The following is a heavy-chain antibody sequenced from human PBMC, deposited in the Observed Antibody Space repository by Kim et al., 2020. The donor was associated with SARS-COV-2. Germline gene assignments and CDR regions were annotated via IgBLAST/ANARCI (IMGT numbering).Heavy chain of an antibody. J-gene: IGHJ4*02. Sequence: DSVKGRFTISMDNSKNRLYLQMNSLRAEATGVYYCAKGSGSYYSYFDYWGQGTLVTVSS. CDR3: AKGSGSYYSYFDY. V-gene: IGHV3-30*13. D-gene: IGHD3-10*01.